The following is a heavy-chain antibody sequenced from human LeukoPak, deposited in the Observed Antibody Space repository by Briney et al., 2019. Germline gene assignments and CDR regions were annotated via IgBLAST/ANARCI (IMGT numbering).Heavy chain of an antibody. CDR1: GFTFSSYW. CDR2: INSDGSST. D-gene: IGHD2-8*01. J-gene: IGHJ2*01. Sequence: GGSLRLSCAASGFTFSSYWMHWVHQAPGKGLVWVSRINSDGSSTSYADSVKGRFTISRDNAKNSLYLQMNSLRAEDTAVYYCARDVVWVSWYFDLWGRGTLVTVSS. CDR3: ARDVVWVSWYFDL. V-gene: IGHV3-74*01.